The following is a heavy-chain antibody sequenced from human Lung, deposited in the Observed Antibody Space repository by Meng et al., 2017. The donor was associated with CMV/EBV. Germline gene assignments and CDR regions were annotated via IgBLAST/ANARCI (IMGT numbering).Heavy chain of an antibody. V-gene: IGHV4-59*01. Sequence: SETLSLXCTGSDGSISNYFWSWIRQPPGKGLEWIGSIYYSVTTNYNPSLRSRVTISLDPSKNQFSLKLNSVTAADTAVYYCARENGKWDDIYYYYNGMDVWAQGPTATFPS. CDR2: IYYSVTT. D-gene: IGHD1-1*01. J-gene: IGHJ6*02. CDR3: ARENGKWDDIYYYYNGMDV. CDR1: DGSISNYF.